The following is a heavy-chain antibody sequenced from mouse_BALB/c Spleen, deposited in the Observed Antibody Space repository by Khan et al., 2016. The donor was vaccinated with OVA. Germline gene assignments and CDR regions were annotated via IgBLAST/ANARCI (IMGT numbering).Heavy chain of an antibody. CDR3: ASHLNGSFAY. V-gene: IGHV5-6*01. Sequence: VQLKESGGDLVKPGGSLKLSCAASGFTFSSYSMSWVRQIPDKRLEWVATMSSGGDYTYYPDSVKGRFTISRDNAKNTLYLQMSSLKSEDTAMYYCASHLNGSFAYWGQGTLVTVSA. CDR1: GFTFSSYS. CDR2: MSSGGDYT. J-gene: IGHJ3*01.